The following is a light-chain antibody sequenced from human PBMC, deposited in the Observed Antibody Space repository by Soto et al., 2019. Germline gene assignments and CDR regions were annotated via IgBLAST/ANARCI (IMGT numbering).Light chain of an antibody. V-gene: IGLV7-43*01. CDR1: TGAVTSDSY. CDR3: LLYFGSSQI. Sequence: QAVVTQGPSLTVSPGGTVTLTCASSTGAVTSDSYPNWVQQKPGQAPRALIYSTSNSHSWTPARFSGSLLGGKAALTLSGVQPEDEAEYYCLLYFGSSQIFGGGTKLTVL. J-gene: IGLJ2*01. CDR2: STS.